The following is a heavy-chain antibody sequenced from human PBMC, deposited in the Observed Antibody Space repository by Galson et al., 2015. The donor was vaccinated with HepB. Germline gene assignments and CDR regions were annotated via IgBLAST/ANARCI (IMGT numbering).Heavy chain of an antibody. CDR2: INPYNGKS. J-gene: IGHJ4*02. CDR3: ARGGTMARSHYTESFDY. D-gene: IGHD3-3*01. Sequence: SVKVSCKASGYTFHTYIINWVRQAPGQGLEWMGWINPYNGKSNCPQKLQGRVSMTTDSSTSTAYMDLRGLRSGDTAVYYCARGGTMARSHYTESFDYWGQGTLVTVS. V-gene: IGHV1-18*04. CDR1: GYTFHTYI.